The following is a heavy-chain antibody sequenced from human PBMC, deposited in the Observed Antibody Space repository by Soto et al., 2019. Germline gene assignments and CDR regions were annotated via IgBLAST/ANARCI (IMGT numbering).Heavy chain of an antibody. V-gene: IGHV3-21*01. CDR3: TRDTIAGGLAPMDY. Sequence: PGESLRLSCAASGFAFSTYTMNWVRQAPGKGLEWVSSISRDSDFIYYADSLEGRFTVSRDNAKNSLYLQMNSLRADDTAVYYCTRDTIAGGLAPMDYWGQGTLVTVSS. J-gene: IGHJ4*02. D-gene: IGHD2-2*01. CDR1: GFAFSTYT. CDR2: ISRDSDFI.